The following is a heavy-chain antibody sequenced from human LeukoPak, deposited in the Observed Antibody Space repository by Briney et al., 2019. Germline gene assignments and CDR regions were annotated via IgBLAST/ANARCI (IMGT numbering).Heavy chain of an antibody. CDR1: GFTFSNYW. D-gene: IGHD2-2*01. CDR3: ARDQGSMFVVRTTCWYFDF. V-gene: IGHV3-7*01. CDR2: INQDGSEI. J-gene: IGHJ2*01. Sequence: GGSLRLSCAASGFTFSNYWMSWVRQAPGKGLEWLTNINQDGSEIYYVDSVKGGFTLYRDNGKNSLYLKINTQSADDTPVYFWARDQGSMFVVRTTCWYFDFWGRGTLVTVSS.